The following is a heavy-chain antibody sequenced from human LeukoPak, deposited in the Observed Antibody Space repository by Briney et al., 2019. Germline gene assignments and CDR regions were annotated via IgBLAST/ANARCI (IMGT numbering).Heavy chain of an antibody. J-gene: IGHJ3*02. CDR1: EIPVSSNY. CDR2: IDSTGST. Sequence: GGSLRLSCVASEIPVSSNYMSWVRQPPAKGLEWVSFIDSTGSTYYADSVKGRFTISRDNSRNTLYLQMNSLRVEDTAVYYCARRERLGYSYGRGTIDIWGQGTMVTVSS. V-gene: IGHV3-66*01. CDR3: ARRERLGYSYGRGTIDI. D-gene: IGHD5-18*01.